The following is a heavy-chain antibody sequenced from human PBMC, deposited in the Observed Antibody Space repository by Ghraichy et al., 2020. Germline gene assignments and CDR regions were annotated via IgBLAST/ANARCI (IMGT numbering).Heavy chain of an antibody. CDR2: IYTSGST. CDR3: AGGGSSGVAAAGPYYYYGMDV. V-gene: IGHV4-61*02. Sequence: SETLSLTCTVSGGSISSGSYYWSWIRQPAGKGLEWIGRIYTSGSTNYNPSLKSRVTISVDTSKNQFSLKLSSVTAADTAVYYCAGGGSSGVAAAGPYYYYGMDVWGQGTTVTVSS. CDR1: GGSISSGSYY. D-gene: IGHD6-13*01. J-gene: IGHJ6*02.